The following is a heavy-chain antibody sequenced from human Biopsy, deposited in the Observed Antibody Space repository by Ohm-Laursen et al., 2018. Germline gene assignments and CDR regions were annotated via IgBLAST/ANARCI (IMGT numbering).Heavy chain of an antibody. CDR2: MNPDSGNT. J-gene: IGHJ5*02. V-gene: IGHV1-8*01. Sequence: ASVKVSCKTSGYTFTSYEVNWVRQATGQGLEWMGWMNPDSGNTGYAQNFQGRVTMTRNTSISTAYMELSSLRSEDTAVYFCARADPPLFYYGSGSSNWFDPWGQGTLVTVSS. D-gene: IGHD3-10*01. CDR1: GYTFTSYE. CDR3: ARADPPLFYYGSGSSNWFDP.